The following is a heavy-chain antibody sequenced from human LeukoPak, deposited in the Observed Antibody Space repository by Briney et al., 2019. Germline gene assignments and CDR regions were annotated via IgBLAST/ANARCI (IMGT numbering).Heavy chain of an antibody. CDR1: GYTFSDYY. V-gene: IGHV1-2*06. CDR3: ARGYCSGGSCYLVENWFDF. Sequence: GASVKVSCKASGYTFSDYYMYWLRQAPGEGLEWMGRTNPKSGDTNYAQNFQGRVTMTRDTSMNTAYMELSRLRSDDTAVYFCARGYCSGGSCYLVENWFDFWGQGTLVTVSS. J-gene: IGHJ5*01. CDR2: TNPKSGDT. D-gene: IGHD2-15*01.